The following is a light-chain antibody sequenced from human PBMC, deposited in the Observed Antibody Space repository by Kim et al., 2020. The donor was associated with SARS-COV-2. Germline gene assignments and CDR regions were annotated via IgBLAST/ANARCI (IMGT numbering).Light chain of an antibody. J-gene: IGKJ1*01. CDR2: GAS. CDR1: QTFTTNY. V-gene: IGKV3-20*01. CDR3: QQYGSSPRT. Sequence: SPGDRATLSCRASQTFTTNYLAWYQQKPGQAPRLLIFGASNRAAGIPDRFSGSGSGTDFTLTISRLEPGDFAVYYCQQYGSSPRTFGQGTKVDIK.